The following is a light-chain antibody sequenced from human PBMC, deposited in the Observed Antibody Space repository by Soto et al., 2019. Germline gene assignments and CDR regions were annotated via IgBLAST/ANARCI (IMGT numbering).Light chain of an antibody. CDR2: GAS. CDR1: QSINTN. V-gene: IGKV3-15*01. CDR3: QQYDTWPPGT. Sequence: EIVMTQSPATLSVSPGERATLSCRASQSINTNLAWYQQKPGQAPRLLLFGASTRATGITDRFSGSGSATDFTLTISSLQSEDFAVYYCQQYDTWPPGTCGQGTKVEIK. J-gene: IGKJ1*01.